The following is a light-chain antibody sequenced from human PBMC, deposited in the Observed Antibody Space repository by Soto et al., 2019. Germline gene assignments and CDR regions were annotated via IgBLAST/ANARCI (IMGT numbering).Light chain of an antibody. CDR1: QSVSSSY. J-gene: IGKJ1*01. V-gene: IGKV3-20*01. CDR3: QQYGSSPGT. CDR2: GAS. Sequence: EIVLTQSPGTLSLSPGERATLSCRASQSVSSSYLAWYQQKPGQAPRLLIYGASSRATGIPDRFSGSGSGTYFTHTISRLEPEDFAVYYCQQYGSSPGTFGQGNKVEIK.